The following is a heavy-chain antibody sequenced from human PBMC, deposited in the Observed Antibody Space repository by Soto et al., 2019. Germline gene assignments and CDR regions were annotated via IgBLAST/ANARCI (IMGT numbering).Heavy chain of an antibody. V-gene: IGHV1-69*01. Sequence: QVQLVPSGAEVRKPGSSVKVSCKASGGTFSSSGINWVRQAPGQGLEWIGGIIPLSGTSSHAQKFQGRVTITADDSTGTVNMELGSLTSDDTAVHYCATSRDTTGYFDHWGQGTLVTVSS. CDR2: IIPLSGTS. CDR3: ATSRDTTGYFDH. CDR1: GGTFSSSG. J-gene: IGHJ4*02. D-gene: IGHD1-1*01.